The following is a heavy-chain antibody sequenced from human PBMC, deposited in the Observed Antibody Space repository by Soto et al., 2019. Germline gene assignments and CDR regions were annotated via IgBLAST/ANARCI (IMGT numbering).Heavy chain of an antibody. CDR1: GYTFTSYY. Sequence: ASVKVSCKASGYTFTSYYMHWVRQAPGQGLEWMGIINPSGGSTSYAQKFQGRVTMTRDTSTSTVYMELSSLRSEDTAVYYCARELVMAAAGTARHNWFEPWGQGTLVTVSS. V-gene: IGHV1-46*01. CDR2: INPSGGST. D-gene: IGHD6-13*01. CDR3: ARELVMAAAGTARHNWFEP. J-gene: IGHJ5*02.